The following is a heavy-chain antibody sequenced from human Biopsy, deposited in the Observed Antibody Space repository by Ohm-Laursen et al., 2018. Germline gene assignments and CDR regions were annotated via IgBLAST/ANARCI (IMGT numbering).Heavy chain of an antibody. CDR1: GGSISSDY. D-gene: IGHD2/OR15-2a*01. CDR2: IYYSGST. V-gene: IGHV4-59*01. Sequence: SETLSLTCTVSGGSISSDYWSWIRQTPGKGLERIGYIYYSGSTNYNPFLKSRVTISVDTSKNQFSLRLNSVTAADTAVYYCARATNSTGWPYYYFYGMDVWGQGTTVTVSS. J-gene: IGHJ6*02. CDR3: ARATNSTGWPYYYFYGMDV.